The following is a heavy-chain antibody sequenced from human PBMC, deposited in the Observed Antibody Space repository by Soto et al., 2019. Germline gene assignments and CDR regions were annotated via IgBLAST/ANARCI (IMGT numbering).Heavy chain of an antibody. J-gene: IGHJ4*02. CDR1: GGSISSGNW. V-gene: IGHV4-4*02. Sequence: PSETLSLTFAVSGGSISSGNWWSWVRQPPGKGLEWIGEIFHDGRTNYNPSLKSRVTMSVEKSKNNFSLKLISVTAAAKALDYGAGDEYSNSANWGQGTIVPVSS. D-gene: IGHD6-13*01. CDR2: IFHDGRT. CDR3: AGDEYSNSAN.